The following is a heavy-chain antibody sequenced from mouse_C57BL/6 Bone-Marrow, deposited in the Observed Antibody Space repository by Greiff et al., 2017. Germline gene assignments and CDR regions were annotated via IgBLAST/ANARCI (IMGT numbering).Heavy chain of an antibody. Sequence: EVQLVESGGGLVKPGGSLKLSCAASGFTFSDYGMHWVRQAPEKGLEWVAYISSGSSTIYYADTVKGRFTISRDNAKKTLFLQMTSLRSEDTAMYYCARAFTTVEDYWGQGTTLTVSS. J-gene: IGHJ2*01. CDR2: ISSGSSTI. V-gene: IGHV5-17*01. CDR3: ARAFTTVEDY. CDR1: GFTFSDYG. D-gene: IGHD1-1*01.